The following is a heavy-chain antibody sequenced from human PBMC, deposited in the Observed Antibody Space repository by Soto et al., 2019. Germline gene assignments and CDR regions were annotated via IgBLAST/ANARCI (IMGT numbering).Heavy chain of an antibody. CDR2: IYYSGST. CDR3: ARYRADYDFWSGPALDAFDI. CDR1: GGSISSYY. J-gene: IGHJ3*02. D-gene: IGHD3-3*01. Sequence: SERLSLTCAVSGGSISSYYWSWIRQTPGKGLEWIGYIYYSGSTNYNPSLKSRVTISVDTSKNQFSLKLSSVTAADTAVYYCARYRADYDFWSGPALDAFDIWGQGTMVTVSS. V-gene: IGHV4-59*01.